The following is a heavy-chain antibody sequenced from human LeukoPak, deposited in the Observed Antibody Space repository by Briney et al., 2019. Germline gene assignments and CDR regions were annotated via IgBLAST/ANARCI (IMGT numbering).Heavy chain of an antibody. V-gene: IGHV3-74*01. D-gene: IGHD3-10*01. J-gene: IGHJ4*02. CDR1: GSTFSYNW. CDR2: ISSDGRTT. CDR3: LGYYSGSPN. Sequence: PGGSLRLSCAASGSTFSYNWMHWVRQAPGKGLVWVSRISSDGRTTHYADSVKGRFTISRDSAKNTLFLQMNDLRAEDTAVYYCLGYYSGSPNWGQGTLVTVSS.